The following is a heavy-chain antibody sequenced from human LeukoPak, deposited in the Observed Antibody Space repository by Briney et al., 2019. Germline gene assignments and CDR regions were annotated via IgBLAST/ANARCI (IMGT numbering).Heavy chain of an antibody. CDR2: IWFDGGTQ. Sequence: GGSLRLSCAASGFAFTSHGMHWVRQAPGKGLEWVSVIWFDGGTQYYTDSVKGRFTISRDNSKNTLFLQMHSLRDEDTAVYYCVRDPQIDWNRPSPLSWGQGTLVTVSS. CDR1: GFAFTSHG. CDR3: VRDPQIDWNRPSPLS. V-gene: IGHV3-33*01. D-gene: IGHD1-1*01. J-gene: IGHJ5*02.